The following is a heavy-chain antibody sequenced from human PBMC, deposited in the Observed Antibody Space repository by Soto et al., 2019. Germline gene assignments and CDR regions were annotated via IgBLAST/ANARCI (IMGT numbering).Heavy chain of an antibody. CDR2: INHSGST. V-gene: IGHV4-34*01. Sequence: SETLSLTCAVYGGSFSGYYWSWIRQPPGKGLEWIGEINHSGSTNYNPSLKSRVTISVDTSKNQFSLKLSSVTAADTAVYYCARGPRFTMVRGVISPGGMDVWGQGTAVTASS. D-gene: IGHD3-10*01. CDR1: GGSFSGYY. CDR3: ARGPRFTMVRGVISPGGMDV. J-gene: IGHJ6*02.